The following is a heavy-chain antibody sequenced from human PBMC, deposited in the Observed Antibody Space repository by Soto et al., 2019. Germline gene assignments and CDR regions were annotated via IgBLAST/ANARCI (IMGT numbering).Heavy chain of an antibody. CDR3: ARMHFGAFDY. D-gene: IGHD3-3*01. J-gene: IGHJ4*02. CDR1: GGSFNTGGYY. CDR2: VYDSGHT. V-gene: IGHV4-31*03. Sequence: SETLSLTCTVSGGSFNTGGYYWSWVRQRPEKGLEWIGYVYDSGHTYYNPSLKSRPAISLDTSKSQFSLKLSSVTAADTALYFCARMHFGAFDYWGQGILVTVSS.